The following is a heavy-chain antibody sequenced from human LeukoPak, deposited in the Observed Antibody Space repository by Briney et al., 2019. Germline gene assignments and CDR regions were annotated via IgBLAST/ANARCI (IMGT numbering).Heavy chain of an antibody. CDR3: ARHAEGATDSWFDP. D-gene: IGHD1-26*01. J-gene: IGHJ5*02. CDR1: GFTFSRYA. Sequence: VGCLRLSCAASGFTFSRYAMHWVRQAPGKGLEYVSAISSNGGSTYYAHSVKGRFTISRDNSKNTLYLQMGSLRAEDMAVYYCARHAEGATDSWFDPWGQGTVVTVSS. V-gene: IGHV3-64*01. CDR2: ISSNGGST.